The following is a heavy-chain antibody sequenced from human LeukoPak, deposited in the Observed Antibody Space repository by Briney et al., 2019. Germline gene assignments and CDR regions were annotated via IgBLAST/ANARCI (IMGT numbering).Heavy chain of an antibody. CDR1: GFTFSSYE. CDR2: ISSSGSTI. D-gene: IGHD2-15*01. J-gene: IGHJ4*02. V-gene: IGHV3-48*03. CDR3: AKSGLNRFDF. Sequence: GGSLRLSCAASGFTFSSYEMNWVRQAPGKGLEWVSYISSSGSTIYYADSVKGRFTISRDNAKNSLYLQMNSLRAADTAVYYCAKSGLNRFDFWGQGTLVTVSS.